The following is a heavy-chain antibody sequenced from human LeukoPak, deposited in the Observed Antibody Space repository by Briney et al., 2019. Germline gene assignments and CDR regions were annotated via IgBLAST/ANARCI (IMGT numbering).Heavy chain of an antibody. CDR1: GDSVSIDSTT. CDR2: TYYRSAWYM. V-gene: IGHV6-1*01. Sequence: RSQTLSLTCDISGDSVSIDSTTWDCIRQCPSRGLESLGRTYYRSAWYMDYAVSVQSRITIKPDTYTNQFCLQLCSLTPEDTAVYYCARGIPVAGFDYWGQGTLVTVSS. J-gene: IGHJ4*02. CDR3: ARGIPVAGFDY. D-gene: IGHD6-19*01.